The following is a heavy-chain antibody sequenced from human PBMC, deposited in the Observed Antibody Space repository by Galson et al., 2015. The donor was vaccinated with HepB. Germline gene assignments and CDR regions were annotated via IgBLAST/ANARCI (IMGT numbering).Heavy chain of an antibody. CDR1: SGSMKSYY. CDR3: ARTTPPSNRAWPYFDS. V-gene: IGHV4-59*08. J-gene: IGHJ4*02. D-gene: IGHD1-14*01. Sequence: SETLSLTCSVSSGSMKSYYWSWIRQPPGKRLEWISYVTYSGSAKYNPSLESRLTTSIDTSKNQFSLNLRSVRAADTAMSFCARTTPPSNRAWPYFDSWGQGILVTVSS. CDR2: VTYSGSA.